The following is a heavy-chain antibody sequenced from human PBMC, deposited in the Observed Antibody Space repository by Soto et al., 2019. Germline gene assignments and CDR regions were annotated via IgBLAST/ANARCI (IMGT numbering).Heavy chain of an antibody. D-gene: IGHD4-4*01. CDR2: INPSGGST. J-gene: IGHJ6*02. Sequence: ASVKVSCKASGYTFTSYDINWVRQATGQGIEWMGRINPSGGSTSYAQKFQGRVTMTRDTSTSTVYMELSSLRSEDAAVYYCARALQWLLSGMDVWGQGTTVTVSS. CDR1: GYTFTSYD. V-gene: IGHV1-46*01. CDR3: ARALQWLLSGMDV.